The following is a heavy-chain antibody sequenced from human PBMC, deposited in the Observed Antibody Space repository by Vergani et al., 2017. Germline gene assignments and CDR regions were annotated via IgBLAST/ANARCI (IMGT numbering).Heavy chain of an antibody. J-gene: IGHJ4*02. CDR1: GYTFTGYY. V-gene: IGHV1-2*02. CDR2: INPNSGGT. Sequence: QVQLVQSGAEVQKPGASVKVSCKASGYTFTGYYMHWVRQAPGQGLEWMGWINPNSGGTNYAQKFQGRVTMTRDTSISTAYMELSRLRSDDTAVYYCARDSGLDVDTAMVTLDYWGQGTLVTVSS. D-gene: IGHD5-18*01. CDR3: ARDSGLDVDTAMVTLDY.